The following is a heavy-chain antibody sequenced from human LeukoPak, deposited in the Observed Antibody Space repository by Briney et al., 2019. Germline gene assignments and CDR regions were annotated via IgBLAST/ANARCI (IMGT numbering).Heavy chain of an antibody. Sequence: NPSETLSLTCTVSGGSISSGDYYWSWIRQPPGKGLEWIGYIYYSGSTYYNPSLKSRVTISVDTSKNQFSLKLSSVTAADTAVYYCASDDYNNYVGGPFDYWGQGTLVTVSS. D-gene: IGHD4-11*01. V-gene: IGHV4-30-4*08. CDR1: GGSISSGDYY. CDR3: ASDDYNNYVGGPFDY. J-gene: IGHJ4*02. CDR2: IYYSGST.